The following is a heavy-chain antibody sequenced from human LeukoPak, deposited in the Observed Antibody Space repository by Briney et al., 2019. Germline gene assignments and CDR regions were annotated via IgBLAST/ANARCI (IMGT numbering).Heavy chain of an antibody. Sequence: GASVKVSCKASGYTFTGYYMHWVRQAPGQGLEWMGWINPNSGGTNYAQKFQGRVTMTRDTSISTAYMELSRPRSDDTAVYYCARSGWELQSFLDYWGQGTLVTVSS. CDR2: INPNSGGT. D-gene: IGHD1-26*01. V-gene: IGHV1-2*02. J-gene: IGHJ4*02. CDR3: ARSGWELQSFLDY. CDR1: GYTFTGYY.